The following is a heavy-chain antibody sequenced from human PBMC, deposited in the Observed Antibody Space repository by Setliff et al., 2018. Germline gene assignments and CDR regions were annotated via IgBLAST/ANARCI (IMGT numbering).Heavy chain of an antibody. D-gene: IGHD4-4*01. CDR3: ARDNGRLPTEKSPYYFYYMDV. CDR1: GFTFSTYR. J-gene: IGHJ6*03. V-gene: IGHV3-33*08. CDR2: IWDDGVKK. Sequence: GGSLRLSCAASGFTFSTYRMHWVRQAPGKGLEWVAVIWDDGVKKYHADSVKGRFTISRDNSKNTLYLQMNSLRPEDTAVYYCARDNGRLPTEKSPYYFYYMDVWGEGTTVTVSS.